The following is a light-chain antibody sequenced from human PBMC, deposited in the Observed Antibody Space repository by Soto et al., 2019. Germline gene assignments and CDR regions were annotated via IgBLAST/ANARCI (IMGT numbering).Light chain of an antibody. Sequence: SYELTQPPSVSVSPGQTASITCSGDKLGDKYACWYQQKPGQSPVLVIYQDSKRPSGIPGRFSGSNSGNTATLTISETQTMDEADYYCQAWDSSTGHVFGTGTKVTVL. V-gene: IGLV3-1*01. CDR3: QAWDSSTGHV. CDR1: KLGDKY. CDR2: QDS. J-gene: IGLJ1*01.